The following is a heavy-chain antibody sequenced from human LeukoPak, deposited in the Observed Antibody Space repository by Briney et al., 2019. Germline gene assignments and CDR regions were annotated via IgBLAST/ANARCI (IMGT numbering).Heavy chain of an antibody. CDR3: ARGTSLDTIN. V-gene: IGHV4-34*01. D-gene: IGHD5-12*01. CDR2: INHSGST. Sequence: PSETLSLTCAVYGGSFSGYYWSWIRQPPGKGLEWIGEINHSGSTSYNPSLKSRVTISVDTSKNQFSLKLSSVTAADTAVYYCARGTSLDTINWGQGTLVTVSS. J-gene: IGHJ4*02. CDR1: GGSFSGYY.